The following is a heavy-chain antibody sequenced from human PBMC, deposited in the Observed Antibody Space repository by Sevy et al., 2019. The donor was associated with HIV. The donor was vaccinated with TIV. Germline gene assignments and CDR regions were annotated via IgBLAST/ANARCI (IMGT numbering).Heavy chain of an antibody. Sequence: GGSLRLSCLGSGFTFSTHTMQWVRQAPGKGLEWVALIYPDGSRQISTDSLKGRFTISRDNSKNTLFLQMNDLRTEDTAAYFCARALSGGSWYSGFWGQGTQVTVSS. CDR2: IYPDGSRQ. CDR3: ARALSGGSWYSGF. CDR1: GFTFSTHT. D-gene: IGHD6-13*01. V-gene: IGHV3-30*07. J-gene: IGHJ4*02.